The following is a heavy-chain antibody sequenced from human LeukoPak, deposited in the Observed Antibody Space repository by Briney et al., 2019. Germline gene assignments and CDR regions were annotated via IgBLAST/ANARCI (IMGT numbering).Heavy chain of an antibody. Sequence: ASVKVSCKASGYTFTSYDINWVRQATGQGLEWMGWMNPNSGNTGYAQKFQGRVIMTRNTSISTAYMELSSLRSEDTAVYYCARGGQDIVVVPAAIMRRLDWFDPWGQGTLVTVSS. CDR2: MNPNSGNT. J-gene: IGHJ5*02. V-gene: IGHV1-8*01. D-gene: IGHD2-2*01. CDR1: GYTFTSYD. CDR3: ARGGQDIVVVPAAIMRRLDWFDP.